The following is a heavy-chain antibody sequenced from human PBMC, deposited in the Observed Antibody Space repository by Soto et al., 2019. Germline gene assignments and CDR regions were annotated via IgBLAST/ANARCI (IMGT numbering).Heavy chain of an antibody. CDR3: ARALSDYYDSSGYPFDY. J-gene: IGHJ4*02. V-gene: IGHV4-39*01. Sequence: SETLSLTCTVSGGSISSSSYYWGWIRQPPGKGLEWIGSIYYSGSTYYNPSLKSRVTISVDTSKNQFSLKLSSVTAADTAVYYCARALSDYYDSSGYPFDYWGQGTLVTVSS. CDR2: IYYSGST. D-gene: IGHD3-22*01. CDR1: GGSISSSSYY.